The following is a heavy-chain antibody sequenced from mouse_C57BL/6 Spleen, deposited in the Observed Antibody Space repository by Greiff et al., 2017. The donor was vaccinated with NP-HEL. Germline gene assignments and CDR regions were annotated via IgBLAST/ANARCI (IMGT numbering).Heavy chain of an antibody. CDR3: ARESSLYYFDY. J-gene: IGHJ2*01. CDR1: GYAFSSSW. Sequence: VHLVESGPELVKPGASVKISCKASGYAFSSSWMNWVKQRPGKGLEWIGRIYPGDGDTNYNGKFKGKATLTADKSSSTAYMQLSSLTSEDSAVYFCARESSLYYFDYWGQGTTLTVSS. V-gene: IGHV1-82*01. D-gene: IGHD1-1*01. CDR2: IYPGDGDT.